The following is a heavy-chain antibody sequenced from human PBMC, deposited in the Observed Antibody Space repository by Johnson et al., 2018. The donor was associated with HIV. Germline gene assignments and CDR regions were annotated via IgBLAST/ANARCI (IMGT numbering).Heavy chain of an antibody. CDR1: GFTFSNYA. V-gene: IGHV3-64*01. J-gene: IGHJ3*02. Sequence: VQLVESGGGLVQPGGSLRVSCAASGFTFSNYAIHWVRQAPGKGLEYVSAISGNGGSKYYANSVKGRFTISRDNSKNTLYLQMGSLRAEDMGVYYCARLRSPDAFDIWGQGTMVTVSS. CDR2: ISGNGGSK. D-gene: IGHD2-15*01. CDR3: ARLRSPDAFDI.